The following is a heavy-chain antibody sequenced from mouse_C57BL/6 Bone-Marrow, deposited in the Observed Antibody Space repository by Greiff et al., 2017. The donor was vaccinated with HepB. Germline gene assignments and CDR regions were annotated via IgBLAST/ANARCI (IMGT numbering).Heavy chain of an antibody. V-gene: IGHV5-12*01. CDR1: GPTFSDYY. CDR3: ARQEKNEGGAMDY. J-gene: IGHJ4*01. CDR2: ISNGGGST. Sequence: LVESAGFFLQPGGSLKLSCAASGPTFSDYYMYWVRQTPEKSLEWVAYISNGGGSTYYPDTVKGRFTISRDNAKNTLYLQMSRLKSEDTAMYYCARQEKNEGGAMDYWGQGTSVTVSS.